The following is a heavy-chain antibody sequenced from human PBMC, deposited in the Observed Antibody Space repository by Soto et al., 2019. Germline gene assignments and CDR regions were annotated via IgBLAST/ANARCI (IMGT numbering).Heavy chain of an antibody. CDR1: GFTFGHYA. CDR3: ARDPSTGKADY. CDR2: ITYDGDFT. V-gene: IGHV3-23*01. D-gene: IGHD3-9*01. Sequence: GGSLRLSCAASGFTFGHYAMHWVRQAPGKGLEWISTITYDGDFTHYEDSVKGPFTVSRDNSKNILYLEMNNLRVDDTALYYCARDPSTGKADYWGRGTLVTVSS. J-gene: IGHJ4*01.